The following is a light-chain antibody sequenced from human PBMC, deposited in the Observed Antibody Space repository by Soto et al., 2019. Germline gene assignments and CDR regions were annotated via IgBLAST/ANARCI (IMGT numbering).Light chain of an antibody. J-gene: IGKJ5*01. CDR2: DAS. V-gene: IGKV1-33*01. CDR3: QQYDNVFT. CDR1: QDISNY. Sequence: DIQMTQSPSSLSASVGDRVTITCQASQDISNYLNWYQQKPGKAPKLLIYDASNLETGVPSRFSGSGYGTDFTFTISSLQPEDIATYYCQQYDNVFTFGQGTRLEIK.